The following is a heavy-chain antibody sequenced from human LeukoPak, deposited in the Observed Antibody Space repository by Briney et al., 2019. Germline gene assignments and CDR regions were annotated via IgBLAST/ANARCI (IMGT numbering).Heavy chain of an antibody. J-gene: IGHJ4*02. Sequence: GASVKVSCKASGYTFPSYFMHWVRQAPGQGLEWMGVINPTVGSTTYAQKFQGRVTMTRDTSTSTVYMELSSLRSDDTAVYYCARTAARRFDYWGQGTLVTASS. CDR2: INPTVGST. D-gene: IGHD6-6*01. V-gene: IGHV1-46*01. CDR1: GYTFPSYF. CDR3: ARTAARRFDY.